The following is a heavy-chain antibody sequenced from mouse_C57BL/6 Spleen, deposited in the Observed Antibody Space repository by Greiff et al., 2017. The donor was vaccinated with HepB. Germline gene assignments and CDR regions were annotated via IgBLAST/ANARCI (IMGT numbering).Heavy chain of an antibody. CDR1: GYAFTNYL. V-gene: IGHV1-54*01. J-gene: IGHJ4*01. Sequence: QVQLKESGAELVRPGTSVKVSCKASGYAFTNYLIEWVKQRPGQGLEWIGVINPGSGGTNYNEKFKGKATLTADKSSSTAYMQLSSLTSEDSAVYFCARDALMDYWGQGTSVTVSS. CDR2: INPGSGGT. CDR3: ARDALMDY.